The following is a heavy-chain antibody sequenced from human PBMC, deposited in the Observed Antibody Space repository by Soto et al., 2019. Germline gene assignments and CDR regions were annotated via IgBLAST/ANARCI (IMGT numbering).Heavy chain of an antibody. CDR2: IRSKANSYAT. CDR1: GFTFSGSA. D-gene: IGHD6-19*01. J-gene: IGHJ4*02. Sequence: EVQLVESGGGLVQPGGSRKLSCAASGFTFSGSAMHWVRQASGKGLEWVGRIRSKANSYATAYAASVKGRFTISRDDSKNTAYLQMNSLKTEDTAVYYCTSLYSSGWYAGTDFDYWGQGTLVTVSS. CDR3: TSLYSSGWYAGTDFDY. V-gene: IGHV3-73*02.